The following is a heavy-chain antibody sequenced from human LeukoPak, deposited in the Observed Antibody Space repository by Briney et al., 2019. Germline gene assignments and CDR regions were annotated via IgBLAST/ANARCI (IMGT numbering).Heavy chain of an antibody. Sequence: GASVKVSCKTSGYSFTDYYMHWVRQAPGQGLEWMGWINPNSGGTNYAQKFQGRVTMTRDTSISTAYMELSRLRSDDTAVYYCAREIMNWFDPWGQGTLVTVSS. J-gene: IGHJ5*02. D-gene: IGHD2-8*01. CDR1: GYSFTDYY. CDR2: INPNSGGT. V-gene: IGHV1-2*02. CDR3: AREIMNWFDP.